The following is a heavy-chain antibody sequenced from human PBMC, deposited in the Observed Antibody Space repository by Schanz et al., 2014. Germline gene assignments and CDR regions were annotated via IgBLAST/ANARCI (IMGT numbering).Heavy chain of an antibody. J-gene: IGHJ5*02. D-gene: IGHD3-3*01. CDR2: IYTSGST. V-gene: IGHV4-4*07. Sequence: QVQLQESGPGLVKSSETLSLTCTVSGGSISSFYWGWIRQPAGKGLEWIGRIYTSGSTNYNPSLKSRVTMSLDTSKTPFSLKLSSVTAADPAVYYCARDRGYDFSFDPWGQGTLVTVSS. CDR3: ARDRGYDFSFDP. CDR1: GGSISSFY.